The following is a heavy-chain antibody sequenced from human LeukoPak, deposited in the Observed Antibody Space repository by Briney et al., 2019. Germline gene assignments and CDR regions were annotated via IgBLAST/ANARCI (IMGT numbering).Heavy chain of an antibody. J-gene: IGHJ4*02. CDR2: INYSGST. D-gene: IGHD2-2*03. CDR3: ARQIYGYCSSTSCYAIDY. Sequence: GSLRLSCAASGFTFSSYTMNWVRQPPGKGLEWIGSINYSGSTYYNPSLKSRVTISVDTSKNQFSLKLSSVTAADTAVYYCARQIYGYCSSTSCYAIDYWGQGTLVTVSS. V-gene: IGHV4-39*01. CDR1: GFTFSSYT.